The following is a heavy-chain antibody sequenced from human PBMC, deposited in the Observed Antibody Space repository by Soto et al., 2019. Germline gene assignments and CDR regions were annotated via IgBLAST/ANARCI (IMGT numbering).Heavy chain of an antibody. D-gene: IGHD1-1*01. CDR3: ATVVLRAGKNWFDP. CDR1: GYTLTELS. Sequence: ASVKVSCKVSGYTLTELSMHWVRQAPGKGLEWMGGFDPEDGETIYAQKFQGRVTMTEDTSTDTAYMELSSLRSEDTAVYYCATVVLRAGKNWFDPWGQGTLVTVSS. V-gene: IGHV1-24*01. CDR2: FDPEDGET. J-gene: IGHJ5*02.